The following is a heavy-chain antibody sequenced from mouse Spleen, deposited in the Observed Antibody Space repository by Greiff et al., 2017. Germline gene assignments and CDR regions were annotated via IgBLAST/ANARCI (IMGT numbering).Heavy chain of an antibody. CDR2: INPGSGGT. Sequence: QVQLKQSGAELVRPGTSVKVSCKASGYAFTNYLIEWVKQRPGQGLEWIGVINPGSGGTNYNEKFKGKATLTADKSSSTAYMQLSSLTSEDSAVXFCARGGKLGGFDYWGQGTTLTVSS. V-gene: IGHV1-54*01. J-gene: IGHJ2*01. D-gene: IGHD4-1*01. CDR3: ARGGKLGGFDY. CDR1: GYAFTNYL.